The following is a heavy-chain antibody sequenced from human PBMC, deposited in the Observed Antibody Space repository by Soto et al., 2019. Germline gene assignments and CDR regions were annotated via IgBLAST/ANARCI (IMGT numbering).Heavy chain of an antibody. Sequence: EVQPGESGGGLVQPGGSLRLSCAASVFTFSSYSMNWVRQAPGKGLEWLSYISSSISTMHYADSVKGRFTISRDNAKNSLYLQINSLRVEDTAVYYCAREVRDTAVEDFDYWGQGTLVTVCS. CDR1: VFTFSSYS. CDR2: ISSSISTM. CDR3: AREVRDTAVEDFDY. J-gene: IGHJ4*02. D-gene: IGHD5-18*01. V-gene: IGHV3-48*01.